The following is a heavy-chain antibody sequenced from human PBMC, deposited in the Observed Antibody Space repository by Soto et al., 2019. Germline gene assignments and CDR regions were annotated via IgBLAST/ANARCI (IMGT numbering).Heavy chain of an antibody. Sequence: SETLSLTCAVYGGSFSGYYWSWIRQPPGKGLEWIGEINHSGSTNYNPSPKSRVTISVDTSKNQFSLKLSSVTAADTAVYYCARCRVLGFYYYYYGMDVWGQGTTVAVSS. CDR2: INHSGST. D-gene: IGHD7-27*01. V-gene: IGHV4-34*01. CDR3: ARCRVLGFYYYYYGMDV. CDR1: GGSFSGYY. J-gene: IGHJ6*02.